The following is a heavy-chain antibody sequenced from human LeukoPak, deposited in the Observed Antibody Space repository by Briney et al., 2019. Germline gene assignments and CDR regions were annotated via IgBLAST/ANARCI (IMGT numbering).Heavy chain of an antibody. D-gene: IGHD2-21*02. CDR3: ARVRSEVTFNWFDP. CDR2: FDPEDGET. J-gene: IGHJ5*02. Sequence: ASVKVSCKVSGYTLTELSMHWVRQAPGKGLEWMGGFDPEDGETIYAQKFQGRVTMTEDTSTDTAYMELSSLRSEDTAVYFCARVRSEVTFNWFDPWGQGTLVTVSS. CDR1: GYTLTELS. V-gene: IGHV1-24*01.